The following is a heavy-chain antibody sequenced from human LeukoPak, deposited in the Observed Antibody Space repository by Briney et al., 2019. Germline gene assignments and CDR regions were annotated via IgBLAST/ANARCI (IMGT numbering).Heavy chain of an antibody. CDR2: ISSSGTNI. CDR3: ARVPQWRDYFDC. Sequence: PGGSLRLSCAASGFTFSSYEMNWVRQAPGKGLEWVSHISSSGTNIYYADSVKGRFTISRDSAKNSLYLHMTSLRAEDTAVYYCARVPQWRDYFDCWGQGTLVIVSS. V-gene: IGHV3-48*03. CDR1: GFTFSSYE. J-gene: IGHJ4*02. D-gene: IGHD6-19*01.